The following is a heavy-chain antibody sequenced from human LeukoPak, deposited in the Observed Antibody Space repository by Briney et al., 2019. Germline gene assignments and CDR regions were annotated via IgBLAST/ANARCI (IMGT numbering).Heavy chain of an antibody. J-gene: IGHJ2*01. V-gene: IGHV3-21*01. CDR3: ARGITMIVVVTTDCWYFDL. Sequence: GGSLRLSCAASGFTFSTYSMNWVRQAPGKGLEWVSSISTRSSSIYHADSVKGRFTISRDNAKNSLYLQMNSLRAEDTAVYYCARGITMIVVVTTDCWYFDLWGRGTLVTVSS. D-gene: IGHD3-22*01. CDR2: ISTRSSSI. CDR1: GFTFSTYS.